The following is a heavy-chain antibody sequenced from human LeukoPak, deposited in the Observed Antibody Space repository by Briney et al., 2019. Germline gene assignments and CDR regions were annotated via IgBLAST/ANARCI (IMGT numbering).Heavy chain of an antibody. CDR3: ARHAHGYCSSTSCYTDWYFDL. CDR1: GGSISSYY. D-gene: IGHD2-2*02. CDR2: IYTSGST. J-gene: IGHJ2*01. V-gene: IGHV4-4*09. Sequence: SETLSLTCTVSGGSISSYYWSWIRQPPGKGLEGIGYIYTSGSTNYNPSLKSRVTISVDTSKNQFSLKLSSVTAADTAVYYCARHAHGYCSSTSCYTDWYFDLWGRGTLVTVSS.